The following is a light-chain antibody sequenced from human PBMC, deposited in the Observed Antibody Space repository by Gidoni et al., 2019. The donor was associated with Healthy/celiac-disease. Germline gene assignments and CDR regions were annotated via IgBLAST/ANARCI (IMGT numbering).Light chain of an antibody. Sequence: SYELTQPPSVSVSPGQTASITCSGDKLGDKYACWYQQKPGQSPVLVIYQDRKRPSGIPERFSGSNSGNTDTLTISGTQAMDEADYYCQAWDSSTVVFGGGTKLTVL. CDR1: KLGDKY. V-gene: IGLV3-1*01. CDR2: QDR. CDR3: QAWDSSTVV. J-gene: IGLJ2*01.